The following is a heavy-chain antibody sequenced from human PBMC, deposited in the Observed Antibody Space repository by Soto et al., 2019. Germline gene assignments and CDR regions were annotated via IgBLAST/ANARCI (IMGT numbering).Heavy chain of an antibody. CDR2: ISGSGGST. J-gene: IGHJ4*02. V-gene: IGHV3-23*01. CDR1: GFSFSSYA. D-gene: IGHD6-19*01. CDR3: AKDRQWLSHFDY. Sequence: GGSLRLSCAASGFSFSSYAMSWVRQAPGKGLEWVSVISGSGGSTFYADSVKGRFTISRDISKNTLYLQMNSLRAEDTAVYYCAKDRQWLSHFDYWGQGTLVTVSS.